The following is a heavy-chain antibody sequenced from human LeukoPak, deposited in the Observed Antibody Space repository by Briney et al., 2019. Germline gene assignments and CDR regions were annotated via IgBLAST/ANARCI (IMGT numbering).Heavy chain of an antibody. J-gene: IGHJ3*02. CDR3: ARTNAFGN. CDR2: IYYTGTT. V-gene: IGHV4-59*01. Sequence: SETLSLTCTVSGGSLSGDYWNWIRQPPGKELEWIGYIYYTGTTDYSPSLKSRVTISLDMSKNQFSLKLRSVTAADTAVYYCARTNAFGNRGQGTMVTVSS. CDR1: GGSLSGDY.